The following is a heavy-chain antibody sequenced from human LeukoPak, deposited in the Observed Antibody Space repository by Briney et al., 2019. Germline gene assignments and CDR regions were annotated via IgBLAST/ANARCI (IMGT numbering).Heavy chain of an antibody. Sequence: GGSLRLSCAASGFTFSSYAMHWVRQAPGKGLEWVVVISYDGSNKYYADSVKGRFTISRDNSKNTLYLQMSSLRAEDTAVYYCAKSPGVLLWFGSFDYWGQGTLVTVSS. CDR1: GFTFSSYA. CDR2: ISYDGSNK. V-gene: IGHV3-30-3*02. CDR3: AKSPGVLLWFGSFDY. D-gene: IGHD3-10*01. J-gene: IGHJ4*02.